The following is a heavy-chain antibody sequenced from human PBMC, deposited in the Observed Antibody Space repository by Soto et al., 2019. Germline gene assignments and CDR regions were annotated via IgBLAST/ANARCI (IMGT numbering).Heavy chain of an antibody. CDR3: TLWGSGNDFGAA. V-gene: IGHV3-72*01. Sequence: EVQLVESGGGLVQPGGSLRLSCAASGFTFSDHYMDWVRQAPGKGLEWVGRNKNKADSYTTEYAASVKGRFTISRDGSKNSLFLQMNSLKTEDTAVYYCTLWGSGNDFGAAWGQGILVTVSS. D-gene: IGHD3-10*01. J-gene: IGHJ4*02. CDR1: GFTFSDHY. CDR2: NKNKADSYTT.